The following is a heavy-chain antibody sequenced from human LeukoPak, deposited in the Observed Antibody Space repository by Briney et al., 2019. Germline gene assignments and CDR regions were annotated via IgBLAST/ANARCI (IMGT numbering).Heavy chain of an antibody. D-gene: IGHD3-10*01. CDR3: AKLTGSGI. Sequence: PGGSLRLSGAASGFTFGSYAMSWVRQAPGKGLEWVSAISGSGSTTYYADSVKGRFTISRDNSKNTLYLQMNSLRAEDTAVYYCAKLTGSGIWGQGTLVIVSS. CDR2: ISGSGSTT. CDR1: GFTFGSYA. V-gene: IGHV3-23*01. J-gene: IGHJ4*02.